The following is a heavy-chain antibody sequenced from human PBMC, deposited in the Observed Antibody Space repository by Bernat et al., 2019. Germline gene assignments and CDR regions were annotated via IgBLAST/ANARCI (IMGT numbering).Heavy chain of an antibody. CDR3: ARAETDVVTIFGVVIAYNWFDP. D-gene: IGHD3-3*01. V-gene: IGHV3-30*01. CDR2: ISYDGSNK. J-gene: IGHJ5*02. CDR1: GFTFSSYA. Sequence: QVQLVESGGGVVQPGRSLRLSCAASGFTFSSYAMHWVRQAPGKGLEWVAVISYDGSNKYYADSVKGRFTISRDNSKNTLYLQMNSLRAEDTAVYYCARAETDVVTIFGVVIAYNWFDPWGQGTLVTVSS.